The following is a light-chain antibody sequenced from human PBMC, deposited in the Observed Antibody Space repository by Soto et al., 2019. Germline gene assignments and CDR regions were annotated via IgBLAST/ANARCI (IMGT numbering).Light chain of an antibody. CDR3: CSYAGGDTYV. Sequence: QSALTQPPSVSGSPGQSVTISCTGTSSDVGGYDYVSWYQQRPGKAPKLLIYDVTKRPSGVPDRFSGSKSGNTASLTISGLQAEDEADFYCCSYAGGDTYVFGTGTKLTVL. J-gene: IGLJ1*01. V-gene: IGLV2-11*01. CDR2: DVT. CDR1: SSDVGGYDY.